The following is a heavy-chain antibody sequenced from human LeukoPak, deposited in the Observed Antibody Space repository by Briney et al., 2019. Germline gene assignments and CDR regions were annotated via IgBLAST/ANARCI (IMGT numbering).Heavy chain of an antibody. V-gene: IGHV3-21*01. CDR3: ARDLAYYYDSSYD. J-gene: IGHJ4*02. CDR2: ISDSSIYM. CDR1: GFTFSIYS. Sequence: GGSLRLSCATSGFTFSIYSMNWVRQAPGKGLEWGSPISDSSIYMYYADSVKGRFTISRDNAKNSLFLQMNSLRAEDTAVYYCARDLAYYYDSSYDWGRGTLVTVSS. D-gene: IGHD3-22*01.